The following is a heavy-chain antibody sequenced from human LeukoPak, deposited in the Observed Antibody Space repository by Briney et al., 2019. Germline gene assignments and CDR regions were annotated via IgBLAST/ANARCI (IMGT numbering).Heavy chain of an antibody. V-gene: IGHV3-21*04. D-gene: IGHD4-23*01. CDR1: GFTFSSYS. Sequence: GGSLRLSCAASGFTFSSYSMNWVRQAPGKGLEWVSSISSSSSYIYYADSVKGRFTISRDNAKNSLYLQMNSLRAEDTAVYYCARYGGKEGYFDYWGQGTLVTVSS. J-gene: IGHJ4*02. CDR2: ISSSSSYI. CDR3: ARYGGKEGYFDY.